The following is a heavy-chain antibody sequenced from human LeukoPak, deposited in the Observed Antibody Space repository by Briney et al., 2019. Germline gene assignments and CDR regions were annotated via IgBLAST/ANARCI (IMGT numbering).Heavy chain of an antibody. D-gene: IGHD2-15*01. CDR3: AKVSRGRYCSGGSCYSGSWYFDY. J-gene: IGHJ4*02. V-gene: IGHV4-34*01. CDR2: INHSGST. CDR1: GGSFSGYY. Sequence: SETLSLTCAVYGGSFSGYYWSWIRQPPGKGLEWIGEINHSGSTNYNPSLKSRVTISVDTSKNQFSLKLSSVTAADTAVYYCAKVSRGRYCSGGSCYSGSWYFDYWGQGTLVTVSS.